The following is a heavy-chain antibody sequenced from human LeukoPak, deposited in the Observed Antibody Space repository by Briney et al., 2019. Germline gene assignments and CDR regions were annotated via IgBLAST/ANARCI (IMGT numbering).Heavy chain of an antibody. V-gene: IGHV3-48*04. CDR3: ARDDYGGNSGN. CDR1: GFTFSSYS. J-gene: IGHJ4*02. CDR2: ISSSSSTI. D-gene: IGHD4-23*01. Sequence: QPGGSLRLSCAASGFTFSSYSMNWVRQAPGKGLEWVSYISSSSSTIYYADSVKGRFTISRDNAKNSLYLQMNSLRAEDTAVYYCARDDYGGNSGNWGQGTLVTVSS.